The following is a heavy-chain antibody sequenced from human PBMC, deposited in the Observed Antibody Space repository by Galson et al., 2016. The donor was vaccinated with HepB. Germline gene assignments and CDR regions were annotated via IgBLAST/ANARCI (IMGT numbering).Heavy chain of an antibody. D-gene: IGHD2/OR15-2a*01. CDR1: GYPFSNYA. V-gene: IGHV1-3*01. CDR3: ARSTKITTIIVLIAGGAFDI. J-gene: IGHJ3*02. Sequence: SVKVSCKASGYPFSNYATHWLRQAPGQSLEWMGWINAGGGGTKYSQKFQGRLSITRDTSANIAYMELSGLRFEDTAVYFCARSTKITTIIVLIAGGAFDIWGQGTEVTVSS. CDR2: INAGGGGT.